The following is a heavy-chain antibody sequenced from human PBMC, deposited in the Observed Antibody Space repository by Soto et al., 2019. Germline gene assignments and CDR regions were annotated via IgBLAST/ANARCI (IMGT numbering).Heavy chain of an antibody. J-gene: IGHJ4*02. V-gene: IGHV3-30-3*01. CDR1: GFTFSSYA. D-gene: IGHD4-17*01. Sequence: QVQLVESGGGVVQPGRSLRLSCAASGFTFSSYAMHWVRQAPGKGLEWVAVISYDGSNKYYADSVKGRFTISRDNSKNTLYLQMNSLRAEVTAVYYCVPLGERFDYWGQGTLVTVSS. CDR3: VPLGERFDY. CDR2: ISYDGSNK.